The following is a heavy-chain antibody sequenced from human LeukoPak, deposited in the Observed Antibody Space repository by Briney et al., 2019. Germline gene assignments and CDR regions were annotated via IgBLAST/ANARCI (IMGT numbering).Heavy chain of an antibody. CDR1: GGSISNYY. Sequence: SETLSLTCTVSGGSISNYYWCWIRQPPGKGLEWIGYIYYSGSTNSNPSLKSRVTISLDTSKNQFSLKLSSVTAADTAVYYCARTRYSGGWFFDYWGQGTQVTVSS. D-gene: IGHD6-19*01. CDR3: ARTRYSGGWFFDY. V-gene: IGHV4-59*01. CDR2: IYYSGST. J-gene: IGHJ4*02.